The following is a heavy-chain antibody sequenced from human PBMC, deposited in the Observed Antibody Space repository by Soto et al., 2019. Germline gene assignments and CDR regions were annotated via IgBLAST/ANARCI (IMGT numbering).Heavy chain of an antibody. CDR3: ARTIITMVRGVIIWFDP. CDR2: VYSSGST. V-gene: IGHV4-59*01. D-gene: IGHD3-10*01. CDR1: GDSITSYN. Sequence: SETLSLTCTVSGDSITSYNWNWLRQPPGKALEWIGYVYSSGSTNYNPSLKSRVTISVDTSKNQFSLKLSSVTAADTAVYYCARTIITMVRGVIIWFDPWGQGTLVTVSS. J-gene: IGHJ5*02.